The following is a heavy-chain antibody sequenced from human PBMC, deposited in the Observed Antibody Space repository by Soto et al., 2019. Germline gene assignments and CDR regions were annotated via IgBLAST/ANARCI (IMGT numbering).Heavy chain of an antibody. CDR1: GFTFDDYA. J-gene: IGHJ4*02. CDR3: AKDMGYDLSPLGYFDY. V-gene: IGHV3-9*01. D-gene: IGHD5-12*01. CDR2: ISWNSGSI. Sequence: EVQLVESGGGLVQPGRSLRLSCAASGFTFDDYAMHWVRQAPGKCLEWVSGISWNSGSIGYADSVKGRFTISRDNAKNSLYLQMNSLRSEDTALYYCAKDMGYDLSPLGYFDYWGQGTLVTVSS.